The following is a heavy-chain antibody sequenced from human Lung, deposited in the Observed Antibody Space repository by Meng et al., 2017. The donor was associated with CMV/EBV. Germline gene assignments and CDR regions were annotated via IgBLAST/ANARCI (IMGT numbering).Heavy chain of an antibody. D-gene: IGHD5-24*01. J-gene: IGHJ4*02. Sequence: EVQLVESGGDLVQPGGSLRLSCVASGFTVSSNYMHRVRQAPGKGLEWVSVIYHGDKTSYADSVQGRFTVSRDDSKNTVYLQLTNLRVDDTAVYRCSTIEKEVDYWGQGALVTVSS. CDR3: STIEKEVDY. V-gene: IGHV3-66*01. CDR1: GFTVSSNY. CDR2: IYHGDKT.